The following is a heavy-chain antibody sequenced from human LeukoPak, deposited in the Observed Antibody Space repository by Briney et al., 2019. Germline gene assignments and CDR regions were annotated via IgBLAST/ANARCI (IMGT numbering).Heavy chain of an antibody. D-gene: IGHD5-12*01. Sequence: GGSLRLSCAASGFTFSSYAMSWVRQAPGKGLEWVSAISGSGGSTYYADSVKGRFTISRDNSKNTLYLQMNSLRAEDTAVYYCATSGGFSGSGFDYWGQGTLVTVSS. CDR1: GFTFSSYA. CDR2: ISGSGGST. CDR3: ATSGGFSGSGFDY. V-gene: IGHV3-23*01. J-gene: IGHJ4*02.